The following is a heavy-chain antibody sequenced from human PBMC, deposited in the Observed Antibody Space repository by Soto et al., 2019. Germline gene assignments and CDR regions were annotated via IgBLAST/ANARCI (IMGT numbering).Heavy chain of an antibody. V-gene: IGHV3-74*01. CDR3: ARVLVAKDAFDI. Sequence: DVQLVESGGDLVQPGGSLRLSCEASGFTLSNYWIHWVRQAPGKGLVWVSRINSDGTNTRYADSVRGRFAISRDNAKNTGYLQMNSLRVEDTAVYYCARVLVAKDAFDIWGQGTMVTVSS. CDR1: GFTLSNYW. CDR2: INSDGTNT. J-gene: IGHJ3*02.